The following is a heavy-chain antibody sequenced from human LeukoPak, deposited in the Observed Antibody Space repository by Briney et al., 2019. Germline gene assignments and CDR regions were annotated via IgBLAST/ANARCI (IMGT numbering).Heavy chain of an antibody. D-gene: IGHD3-16*01. Sequence: LGASVKVSCKASGYTFTGYYMHWVRQAPGQGLEWMGWINPNSGGTNYAQKFQGRVTMTRDTSISTAYMELSRLRSDDTAVYYCALLLGGGSTGIFDYWGQGTLVTVSS. CDR1: GYTFTGYY. CDR3: ALLLGGGSTGIFDY. J-gene: IGHJ4*02. V-gene: IGHV1-2*03. CDR2: INPNSGGT.